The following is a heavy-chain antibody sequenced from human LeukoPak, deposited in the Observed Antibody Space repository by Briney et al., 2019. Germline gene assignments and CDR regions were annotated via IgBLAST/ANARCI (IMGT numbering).Heavy chain of an antibody. CDR1: GITLSNYG. Sequence: GGSLRLSCAVSGITLSNYGMSWVRQAPGKGLEWVAGTSGSGGRTNYADSVKGHFTISRDNPKNTLYLQMNSLRVEDTAVYFCAKRGVVIRVILVGFHKEAYYFDSWGQGALVTVSS. CDR2: TSGSGGRT. D-gene: IGHD3-22*01. CDR3: AKRGVVIRVILVGFHKEAYYFDS. V-gene: IGHV3-23*01. J-gene: IGHJ4*02.